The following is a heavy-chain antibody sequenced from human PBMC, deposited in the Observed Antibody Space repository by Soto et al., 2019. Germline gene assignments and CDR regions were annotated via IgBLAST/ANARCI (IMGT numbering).Heavy chain of an antibody. J-gene: IGHJ5*02. CDR3: ARDLSVRHDFWSGYLAMGGDNWFDP. CDR1: GGSISSSNW. Sequence: QVQLQESGPGLVKPSGTLSLTCAVSGGSISSSNWWSWVRQPPGKGLEWIGEIYHSGSTNYNPSLKSRVTISVEKSKNQFSLKLSSVTAADTAVYYCARDLSVRHDFWSGYLAMGGDNWFDPWGQGTLVTVSS. D-gene: IGHD3-3*01. CDR2: IYHSGST. V-gene: IGHV4-4*02.